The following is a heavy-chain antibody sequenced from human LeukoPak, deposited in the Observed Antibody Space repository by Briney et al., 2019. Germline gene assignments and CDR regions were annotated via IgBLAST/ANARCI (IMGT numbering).Heavy chain of an antibody. CDR2: MNPNSGNT. D-gene: IGHD3-10*01. Sequence: ASVKVSCKASGYTFTSYDINWVRQATGQGLEWMGWMNPNSGNTGYAQKFQGRVTMTRNTSIITAYMELSSLRSEDTAVYYCARARYYYGSDFKGMDVWGQGTTVTVSS. CDR1: GYTFTSYD. CDR3: ARARYYYGSDFKGMDV. V-gene: IGHV1-8*01. J-gene: IGHJ6*02.